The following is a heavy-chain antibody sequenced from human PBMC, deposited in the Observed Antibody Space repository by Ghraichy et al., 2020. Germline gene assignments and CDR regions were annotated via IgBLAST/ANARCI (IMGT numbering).Heavy chain of an antibody. CDR1: GGSISSYY. Sequence: SETLSLTCTVSGGSISSYYWSWIRQPPGKGLEWIGYIYYSVSTNYNPSLKSRVTISLDMSKNQFSLKLSSVTAADTAVYYCARELGALDYWGQGTLVTVSS. V-gene: IGHV4-59*01. CDR2: IYYSVST. J-gene: IGHJ4*02. CDR3: ARELGALDY.